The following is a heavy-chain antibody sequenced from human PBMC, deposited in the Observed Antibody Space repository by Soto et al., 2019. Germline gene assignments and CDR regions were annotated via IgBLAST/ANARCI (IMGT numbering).Heavy chain of an antibody. D-gene: IGHD3-22*01. CDR1: FSLFACYC. CDR2: LDPLASQT. Sequence: SLKISFPFSFSLFACYCITFFLPPPGPCLEFLFLLDPLASQTYYSPSFRGHVTISVTKSITTVFLQWSSLRASDTAMYYCARQIYDSDTGPNFQYYFDSWGQGTPGTVSS. V-gene: IGHV5-10-1*01. J-gene: IGHJ4*02. CDR3: ARQIYDSDTGPNFQYYFDS.